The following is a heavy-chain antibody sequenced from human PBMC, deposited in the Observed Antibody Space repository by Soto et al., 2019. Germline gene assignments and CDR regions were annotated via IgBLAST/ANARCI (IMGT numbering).Heavy chain of an antibody. D-gene: IGHD4-4*01. Sequence: HPGGSLRLSCAASGFTFDNYAMHWVRQAPGKGLEWVSGISWNSNTIAYADSVKGRFTISRDNAKNSLYLQMNSLRAEDTAFYYCAKSEVTTILHPNYYYYGMDVWGQGTTVTSP. CDR2: ISWNSNTI. V-gene: IGHV3-9*01. CDR1: GFTFDNYA. CDR3: AKSEVTTILHPNYYYYGMDV. J-gene: IGHJ6*02.